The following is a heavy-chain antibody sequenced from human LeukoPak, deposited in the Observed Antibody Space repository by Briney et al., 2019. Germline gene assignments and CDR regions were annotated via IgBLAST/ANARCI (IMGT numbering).Heavy chain of an antibody. CDR3: ARVFTVTTSDY. V-gene: IGHV3-64*04. D-gene: IGHD4-17*01. Sequence: PGGSLRLSCSASGFIFSNYGMYWVRQAPGKGLEFVSAISSDGDNTFYADSVKGRFTISRDNSKNTLYLQMNSLRAEDTAVYYCARVFTVTTSDYWGQGTLVTVSS. CDR1: GFIFSNYG. CDR2: ISSDGDNT. J-gene: IGHJ4*02.